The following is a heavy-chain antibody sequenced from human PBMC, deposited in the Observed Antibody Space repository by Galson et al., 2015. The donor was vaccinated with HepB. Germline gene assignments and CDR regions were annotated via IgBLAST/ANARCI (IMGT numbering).Heavy chain of an antibody. Sequence: SVKVSCKASGYTFTSYAMHWVRQAPGQRLEWMGWINAGNGNTKYSQKFQGRVTITRDTSASTAYMELSSLRSEDTAVYYCAREGNTVVITSCYFDYWGQGTLVTVSS. V-gene: IGHV1-3*01. CDR3: AREGNTVVITSCYFDY. CDR1: GYTFTSYA. J-gene: IGHJ4*02. CDR2: INAGNGNT. D-gene: IGHD3-22*01.